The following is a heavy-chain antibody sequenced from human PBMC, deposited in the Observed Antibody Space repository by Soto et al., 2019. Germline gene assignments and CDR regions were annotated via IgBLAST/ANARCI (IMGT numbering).Heavy chain of an antibody. CDR3: AKDKAVAGKDYYYGMDV. V-gene: IGHV3-9*01. CDR1: GFTFDDYA. Sequence: GGSLRLSCAASGFTFDDYAMHWVRQAPGKGLEWVSGISWNSGSIGYADSVKGRFTISRDNAKNSLYLQMNSLRAEDTALYYCAKDKAVAGKDYYYGMDVWGQGTTVTVSS. D-gene: IGHD6-19*01. CDR2: ISWNSGSI. J-gene: IGHJ6*02.